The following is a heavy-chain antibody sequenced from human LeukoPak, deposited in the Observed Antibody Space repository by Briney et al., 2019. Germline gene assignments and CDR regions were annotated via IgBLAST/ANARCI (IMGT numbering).Heavy chain of an antibody. CDR1: GFTFSSYA. V-gene: IGHV3-23*01. J-gene: IGHJ4*02. CDR3: AKDPKRITIFGVVIPPDY. Sequence: GGSLRLSCAASGFTFSSYAMSWVRQAPGKGLEWVSAISGSGGSTYYADSVKGRFTISRDNSKNTLYLQMNSLRAEDTAVYYCAKDPKRITIFGVVIPPDYWGQGTLVTVSP. CDR2: ISGSGGST. D-gene: IGHD3-3*01.